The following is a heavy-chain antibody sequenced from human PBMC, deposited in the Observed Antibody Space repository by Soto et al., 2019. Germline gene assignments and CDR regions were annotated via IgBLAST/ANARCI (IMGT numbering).Heavy chain of an antibody. J-gene: IGHJ4*02. Sequence: EVQLVESGGGLVQPGGSLRLSCVGSGFTFSDHYIDWVRQAPGKGLEWVGRIRKQANIYTTHYAASVKGRFTISRDDPKNSLYLQMNSLKTEDTAVYYCARSGCSTSCYDYWGQGTLVTVSP. CDR3: ARSGCSTSCYDY. V-gene: IGHV3-72*01. D-gene: IGHD2-2*01. CDR2: IRKQANIYTT. CDR1: GFTFSDHY.